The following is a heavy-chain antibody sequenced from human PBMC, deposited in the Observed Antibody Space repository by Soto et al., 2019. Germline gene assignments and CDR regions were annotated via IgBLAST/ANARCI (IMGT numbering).Heavy chain of an antibody. CDR3: ARVGIRPQAWDY. V-gene: IGHV3-21*01. J-gene: IGHJ4*02. CDR2: ISSSSSYI. CDR1: GFTFSSYS. D-gene: IGHD5-18*01. Sequence: GGSLRLSCAASGFTFSSYSMNWVRQAPGKGLEWVSSISSSSSYIYYADSVKGRFTISRDNAKNSLYLQMNSLRAEDTAVYYCARVGIRPQAWDYWGQGTLVTVSS.